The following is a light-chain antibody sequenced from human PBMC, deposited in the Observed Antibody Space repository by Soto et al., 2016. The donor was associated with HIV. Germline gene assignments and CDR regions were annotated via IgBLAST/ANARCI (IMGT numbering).Light chain of an antibody. CDR3: QQYSHYWWT. Sequence: DIQMTQSPSTLSASVGDRVTITCRASQSIGTWLAWYQQKPGKAPKLVIYKASNLESGVPSRFSGSGSGTEFNLTVSSLQPDDFATYYCQQYSHYWWTFGPGTKVEV. CDR1: QSIGTW. J-gene: IGKJ1*01. V-gene: IGKV1-5*03. CDR2: KAS.